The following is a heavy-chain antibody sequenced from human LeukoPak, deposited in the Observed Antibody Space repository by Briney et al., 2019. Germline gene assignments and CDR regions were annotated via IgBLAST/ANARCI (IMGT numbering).Heavy chain of an antibody. D-gene: IGHD6-13*01. CDR3: ARRSRSGRSSSYHY. V-gene: IGHV4-34*01. CDR2: INHSGST. J-gene: IGHJ4*02. CDR1: GGSFSGYY. Sequence: SETLSLTCAVYGGSFSGYYWSWIRQPPGKGLEWIGEINHSGSTNYNPSLKSRVTISVDTSKNQFSLKLSSVTAADTAVYYCARRSRSGRSSSYHYWGQGTLVTVSS.